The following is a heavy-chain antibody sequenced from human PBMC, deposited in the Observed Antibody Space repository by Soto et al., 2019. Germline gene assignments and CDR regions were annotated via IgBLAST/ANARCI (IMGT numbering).Heavy chain of an antibody. CDR1: GFTYTISA. V-gene: IGHV1-58*01. J-gene: IGHJ4*02. CDR2: IVVGSGNT. D-gene: IGHD3-3*01. Sequence: GASVKVSCKASGFTYTISAVQWVRQARGQRLEWIGWIVVGSGNTNYAQKFQERVTITRDMSTSTAYMELSSLRSEDTAVYYCAAGIRKFYDFWSGSSVPPDYWGQGTLVTVSS. CDR3: AAGIRKFYDFWSGSSVPPDY.